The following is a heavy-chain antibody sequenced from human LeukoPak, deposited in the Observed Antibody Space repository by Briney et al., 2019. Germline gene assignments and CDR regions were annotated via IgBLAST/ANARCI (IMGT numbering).Heavy chain of an antibody. D-gene: IGHD3-22*01. Sequence: PGGSLRLSCAASGFTFSSYAMSWVRQAPGKGLEWVSAISGSGGSTYYADSVKGRFTISRDNSKNTLYLQMNSLRAEDTAVYYCARMHYYDTINPNWFDPWGQGTLVTVSS. CDR2: ISGSGGST. CDR3: ARMHYYDTINPNWFDP. V-gene: IGHV3-23*01. CDR1: GFTFSSYA. J-gene: IGHJ5*02.